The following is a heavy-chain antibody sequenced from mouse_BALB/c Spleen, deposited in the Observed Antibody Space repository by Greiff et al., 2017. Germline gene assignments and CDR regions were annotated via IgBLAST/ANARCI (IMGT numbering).Heavy chain of an antibody. J-gene: IGHJ4*01. CDR1: GFNIKDTY. D-gene: IGHD4-1*02. CDR2: IDPANGNT. Sequence: VQLQQPGAELVKPGASVKLSCTASGFNIKDTYMHWVKQRPEQGLEWIGRIDPANGNTKYDPKFQGKATITADTSSNTAYLQLSSLTSEDTAVYYCATTGTEFYYAMDYWGQGTSVTVSS. CDR3: ATTGTEFYYAMDY. V-gene: IGHV14-3*02.